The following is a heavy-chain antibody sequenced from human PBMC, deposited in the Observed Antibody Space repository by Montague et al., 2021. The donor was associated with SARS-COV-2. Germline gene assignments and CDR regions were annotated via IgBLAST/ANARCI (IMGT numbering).Heavy chain of an antibody. CDR2: IKSKTDGGTT. CDR1: GFAFSNAW. V-gene: IGHV3-15*01. D-gene: IGHD3-10*01. Sequence: SLRLSCAASGFAFSNAWMSWVRQAPGKGLEWVGRIKSKTDGGTTDYAAPVKGRFTISRDDSKNTLYLQMNSLKTEGTAVYYCTTLLLWFGDLTYWGQGTLVTVSS. CDR3: TTLLLWFGDLTY. J-gene: IGHJ4*02.